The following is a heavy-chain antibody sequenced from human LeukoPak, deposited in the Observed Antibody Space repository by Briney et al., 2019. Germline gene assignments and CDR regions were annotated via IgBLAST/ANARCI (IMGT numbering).Heavy chain of an antibody. CDR3: AMPANTWYDC. Sequence: GGSLRLSCAPSGFTLSSKYMSWGRQAPGKGVEGASVNYSGGSTYYADSVKGRFTISRDNSKNTVDLQMNSLRVEDTAVYVCAMPANTWYDCWGQGTLVTVSS. CDR2: NYSGGST. CDR1: GFTLSSKY. J-gene: IGHJ4*02. D-gene: IGHD6-13*01. V-gene: IGHV3-53*01.